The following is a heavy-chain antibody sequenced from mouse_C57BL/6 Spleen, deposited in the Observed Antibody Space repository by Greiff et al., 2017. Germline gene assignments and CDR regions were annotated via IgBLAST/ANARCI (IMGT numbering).Heavy chain of an antibody. CDR3: VVDYGYGFDY. Sequence: EVQLVESGGGLVQPKGSLKLSCAASGFSFNTYAMNWVRQAPGKGLEWVARIRSKSNNYATYYADSVKDRFTISRDDSESMLYLQMNNLKTEDTAMYYCVVDYGYGFDYWGQGTTLTVSS. D-gene: IGHD2-2*01. J-gene: IGHJ2*01. V-gene: IGHV10-1*01. CDR1: GFSFNTYA. CDR2: IRSKSNNYAT.